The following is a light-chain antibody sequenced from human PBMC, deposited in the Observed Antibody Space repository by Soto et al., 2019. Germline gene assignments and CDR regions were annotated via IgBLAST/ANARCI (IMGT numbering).Light chain of an antibody. CDR1: QSVSSN. CDR3: QQYGSSPTT. Sequence: EIVMTQSPATLSVSPGDRATLSCRASQSVSSNLAWYQQKPGQAPRLLIYGASTRATGIPDRFSGSGSGTDFTLTISRLEPEDFAVYYCQQYGSSPTTFGGGTKVDIK. V-gene: IGKV3-20*01. J-gene: IGKJ4*01. CDR2: GAS.